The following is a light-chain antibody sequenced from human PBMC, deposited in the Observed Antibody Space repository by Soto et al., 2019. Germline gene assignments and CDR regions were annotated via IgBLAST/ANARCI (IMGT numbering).Light chain of an antibody. CDR1: SSDVGGYNY. V-gene: IGLV2-14*01. CDR2: EVS. J-gene: IGLJ2*01. CDR3: SSYTSSSTLVV. Sequence: QSALTQPASVSGSPGQSITISCTGTSSDVGGYNYVSWYQQHPGKAPKLMIYEVSNRPSGVSNRFSGSKSGNTASLTISGLQGEDEADYYCSSYTSSSTLVVFGGGTKLTDL.